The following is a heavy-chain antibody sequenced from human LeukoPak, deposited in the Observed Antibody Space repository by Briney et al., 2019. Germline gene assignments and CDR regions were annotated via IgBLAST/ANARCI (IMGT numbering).Heavy chain of an antibody. V-gene: IGHV3-23*01. J-gene: IGHJ3*02. Sequence: GGSLRLSCAASGFTFSNHAMNWVRQAPGKGLEWVSAISGSGGSTYFADSVKGRFTISRDNSKNTLYLQMNSLRAEDTAVYYCARERGDRGAFDIWGQGTMVTVSS. D-gene: IGHD3-10*01. CDR2: ISGSGGST. CDR3: ARERGDRGAFDI. CDR1: GFTFSNHA.